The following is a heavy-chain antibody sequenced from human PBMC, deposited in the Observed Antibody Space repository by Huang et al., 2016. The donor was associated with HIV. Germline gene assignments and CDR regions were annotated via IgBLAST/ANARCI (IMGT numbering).Heavy chain of an antibody. CDR3: ARAGGFEI. J-gene: IGHJ3*02. V-gene: IGHV3-74*01. CDR1: GFKFSNYW. CDR2: IKVDGRTT. Sequence: EEHLVASGGGLVQPGGSLRLSCEASGFKFSNYWMQWVRQVPGKGLMWVSRIKVDGRTTDYATSVKGRFTISRDNAKNTLYLQMSSLTAEDTAIYYCARAGGFEIWGQGTVVTVSS. D-gene: IGHD2-15*01.